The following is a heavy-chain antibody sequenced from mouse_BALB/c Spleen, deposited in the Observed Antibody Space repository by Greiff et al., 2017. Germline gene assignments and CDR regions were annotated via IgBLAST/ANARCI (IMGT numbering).Heavy chain of an antibody. Sequence: EVKLMESGGGLVKPGGSLKLSCAASGFTFSSYGMSWVRQTPDKRLELVATINSNGGSTYYPDSVKGRFTISRDNAKNTLYLQMSSLKSEDTAMYYCARGGGLLRLRNAMDYWGQGTSVTVSS. CDR2: INSNGGST. V-gene: IGHV5-6-3*01. D-gene: IGHD1-2*01. CDR3: ARGGGLLRLRNAMDY. CDR1: GFTFSSYG. J-gene: IGHJ4*01.